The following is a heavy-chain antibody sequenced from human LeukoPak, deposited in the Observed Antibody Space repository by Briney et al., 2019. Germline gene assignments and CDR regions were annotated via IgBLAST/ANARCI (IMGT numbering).Heavy chain of an antibody. D-gene: IGHD4-17*01. Sequence: PGGSLRLSCAASGFTFSSYAMSWVRQAPGKGLEWVSAISGSGGSTYYADSVKGRFTISRDNSKNTLYLQMNSLRAEDTAVYYRAKDRLDYGDYGGVLDYWGQGTLVTVSS. J-gene: IGHJ4*02. CDR3: AKDRLDYGDYGGVLDY. V-gene: IGHV3-23*01. CDR1: GFTFSSYA. CDR2: ISGSGGST.